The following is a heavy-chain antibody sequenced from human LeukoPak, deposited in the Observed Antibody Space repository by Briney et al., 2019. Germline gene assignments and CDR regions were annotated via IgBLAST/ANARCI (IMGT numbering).Heavy chain of an antibody. CDR2: INHSRST. V-gene: IGHV4-34*01. J-gene: IGHJ6*02. Sequence: SETLFLTCAVYGGSFSGYYWSWIRQPPGKGLEWIGEINHSRSTNYNPSLKSRVTISVDTSKNQFSLKLSSVTAADTAVSYCARGRLYQLPLGYYYYGMDVWGQGTTVTVSS. D-gene: IGHD2-2*01. CDR3: ARGRLYQLPLGYYYYGMDV. CDR1: GGSFSGYY.